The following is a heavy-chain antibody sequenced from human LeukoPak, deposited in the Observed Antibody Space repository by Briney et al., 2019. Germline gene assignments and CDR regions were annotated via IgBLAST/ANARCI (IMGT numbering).Heavy chain of an antibody. Sequence: GGSLRLSCAASGFTFSDYWMHWVRQAPGKGLVWVARINGDGSSTTYVESVRGRFTISRDNAKKTLHLQMNSLRAEDAAVYYCARDMYSMSSARGAYWGQGTLVTVSS. J-gene: IGHJ4*02. CDR1: GFTFSDYW. CDR3: ARDMYSMSSARGAY. V-gene: IGHV3-74*01. D-gene: IGHD3-10*01. CDR2: INGDGSST.